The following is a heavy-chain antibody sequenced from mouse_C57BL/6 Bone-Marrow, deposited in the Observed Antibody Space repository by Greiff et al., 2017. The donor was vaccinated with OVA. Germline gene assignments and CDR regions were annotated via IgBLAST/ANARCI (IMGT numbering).Heavy chain of an antibody. Sequence: QVQLQQPGAELVKPGASVKLSCKASGYTFTSYWMHWVKQRPGQGLEWIGMIHPNSGSTNYNEKFKSKATLTVDKSSSTAYMQLSSLTSEDSAVYYCASEETGDLYFDVWGTGTTVTVSS. D-gene: IGHD4-1*01. CDR3: ASEETGDLYFDV. V-gene: IGHV1-64*01. J-gene: IGHJ1*03. CDR2: IHPNSGST. CDR1: GYTFTSYW.